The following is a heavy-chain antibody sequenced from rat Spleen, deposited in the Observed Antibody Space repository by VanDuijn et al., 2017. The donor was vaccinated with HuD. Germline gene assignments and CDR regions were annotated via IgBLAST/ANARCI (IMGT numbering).Heavy chain of an antibody. CDR1: GYSITSSY. CDR3: ARGAGYVLDA. V-gene: IGHV3-1*01. D-gene: IGHD1-4*01. CDR2: ITYSGTT. J-gene: IGHJ4*01. Sequence: EVHLQESGPGLVKPSQSLSLTCSVTGYSITSSYRWNWIRRFPGNKLEWMGFITYSGTTTYNPSLKSRISITLDTSKNQFFLQLNSVTTEDTATYYCARGAGYVLDAWGQGASVTVSS.